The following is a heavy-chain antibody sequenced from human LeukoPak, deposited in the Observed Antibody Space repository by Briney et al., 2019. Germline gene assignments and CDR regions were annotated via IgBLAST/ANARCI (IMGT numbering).Heavy chain of an antibody. D-gene: IGHD6-13*01. V-gene: IGHV1-69*06. CDR1: GGTFSSYA. Sequence: SVKVSCKASGGTFSSYAISWVRQAPGQGLEWMGGIIPIFGTANYARKFQDRVTITADKSTSTAYMELSSLRSEDTAVYYCARVVGLTGYSSTWYSGYYYYMDVWGKGTTVTVSS. CDR3: ARVVGLTGYSSTWYSGYYYYMDV. J-gene: IGHJ6*03. CDR2: IIPIFGTA.